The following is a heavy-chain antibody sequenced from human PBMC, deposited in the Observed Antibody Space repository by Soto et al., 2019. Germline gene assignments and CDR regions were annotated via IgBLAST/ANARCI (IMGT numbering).Heavy chain of an antibody. CDR1: GYSFSSYW. CDR3: ARRTYTSGWSHYFDY. J-gene: IGHJ4*02. Sequence: EVQLVQSGAEVKKPGESLKISCQGSGYSFSSYWIGWVRQMPGKGLEWMAFIDPHSNTRYSPSFDSQITISAAKSISTAYLQWSSLKASDTAIYYWARRTYTSGWSHYFDYWGQGTLVTVSS. CDR2: IDPHSNT. V-gene: IGHV5-51*01. D-gene: IGHD6-19*01.